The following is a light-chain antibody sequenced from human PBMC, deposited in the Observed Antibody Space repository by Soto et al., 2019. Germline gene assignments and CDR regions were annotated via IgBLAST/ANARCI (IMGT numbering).Light chain of an antibody. V-gene: IGKV3D-20*01. J-gene: IGKJ5*01. CDR3: QQYGSSPMIT. Sequence: IVLTQSPATLSLSPGERATLSCGARQSVSSSYLAWYQQKPGLAPRLLIYDASSRATGIPDRFSGSGSGTDFTLTISRLEPEDFAVYYCQQYGSSPMITFGQGTRLEIK. CDR1: QSVSSSY. CDR2: DAS.